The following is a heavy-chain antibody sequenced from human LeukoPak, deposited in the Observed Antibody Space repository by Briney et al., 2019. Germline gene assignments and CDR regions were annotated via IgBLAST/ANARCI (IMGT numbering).Heavy chain of an antibody. J-gene: IGHJ4*02. Sequence: ASVKVSCKASGYTFTSYYMHWVRQAPGQGLEWMGIINPSSGSTSYAQKFQGRVTMTRDTTTSTVYMELSSLRSEDTAVYYCARDSSGITMVRGVICYWGQGTLVTVSS. D-gene: IGHD3-10*01. CDR1: GYTFTSYY. CDR2: INPSSGST. CDR3: ARDSSGITMVRGVICY. V-gene: IGHV1-46*01.